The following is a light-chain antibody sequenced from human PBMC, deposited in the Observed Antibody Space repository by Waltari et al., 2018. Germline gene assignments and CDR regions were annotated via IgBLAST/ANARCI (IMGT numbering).Light chain of an antibody. CDR1: SPNIGTNG. CDR2: YNY. V-gene: IGLV1-36*01. Sequence: QSVLTQPPSASEAARKSVTISCSGGSPNIGTNGVSWYQQLPETPPKLLIYYNYRRPSGVSDRFSGSKSGTSASLTISGLQPEDEADYYCTAWDDSLRALLFGGGTRLTVL. J-gene: IGLJ7*01. CDR3: TAWDDSLRALL.